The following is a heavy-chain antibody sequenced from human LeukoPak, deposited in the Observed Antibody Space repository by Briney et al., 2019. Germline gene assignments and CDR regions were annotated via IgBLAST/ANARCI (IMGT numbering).Heavy chain of an antibody. Sequence: SETLSLTCTVSGGSISGSSYYWGWIRQPPGKGLEWIGSIYYSGSTYYNPSLKSRVTISVDTSKNQFSLKLSSVTAADTAVYYCASGGNYGDYDYWGQGTLVTVSS. J-gene: IGHJ4*02. V-gene: IGHV4-39*01. CDR1: GGSISGSSYY. CDR3: ASGGNYGDYDY. D-gene: IGHD4-17*01. CDR2: IYYSGST.